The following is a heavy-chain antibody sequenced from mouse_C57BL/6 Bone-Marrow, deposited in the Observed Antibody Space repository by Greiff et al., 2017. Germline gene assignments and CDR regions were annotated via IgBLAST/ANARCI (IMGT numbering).Heavy chain of an antibody. Sequence: VKLQESGAELARPGASVKLSCKASGYTFTSYGISWVKQRTGQGLEWIGEIYPRSGNTYYNEKFKGKATLTADKSSSTAYMELRSLTSEDSAVYFCVRYGSLLYWYFDVWGTGTTVTVSS. J-gene: IGHJ1*03. CDR3: VRYGSLLYWYFDV. D-gene: IGHD1-1*01. CDR2: IYPRSGNT. V-gene: IGHV1-81*01. CDR1: GYTFTSYG.